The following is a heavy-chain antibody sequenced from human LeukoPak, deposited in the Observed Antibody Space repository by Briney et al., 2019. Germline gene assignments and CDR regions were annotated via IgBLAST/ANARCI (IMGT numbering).Heavy chain of an antibody. D-gene: IGHD3-16*01. V-gene: IGHV3-43*01. J-gene: IGHJ4*02. CDR2: ISWDGGST. CDR3: AKDTPLCYFDY. Sequence: GGSLRLSCAASGFTFDDYTMHWVRQAPGKGLEWVSLISWDGGSTYYADSVKGRFTISRDNSKNSLYLQMNSLRTDDTAVYYCAKDTPLCYFDYWGQGTLVTVSS. CDR1: GFTFDDYT.